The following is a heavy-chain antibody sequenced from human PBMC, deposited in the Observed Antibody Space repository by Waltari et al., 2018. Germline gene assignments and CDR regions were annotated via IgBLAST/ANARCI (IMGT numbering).Heavy chain of an antibody. D-gene: IGHD5-12*01. Sequence: EVQLVESGGGLIQPGESLILSWSSSGVTFSSYSMNWVRQAPGKGLEWVASISTSSIYIYYADAVKGRFTISRDNARKSLFLEMNTLRTDDTAIYYCARGQPPLWLRLDNWGQGTLVTVSS. CDR2: ISTSSIYI. J-gene: IGHJ4*02. CDR3: ARGQPPLWLRLDN. CDR1: GVTFSSYS. V-gene: IGHV3-21*02.